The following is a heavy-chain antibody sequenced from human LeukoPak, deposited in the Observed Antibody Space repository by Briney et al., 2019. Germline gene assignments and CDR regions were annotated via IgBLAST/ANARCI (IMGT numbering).Heavy chain of an antibody. D-gene: IGHD3-3*01. Sequence: SETLSLTCTVSGGSISSYYWSWIRQPPGKGLEWIGYIYYSGSTNYNPSLKSRVTISVDTSKNQFSLKLSSVTAADTAVYYCARDKGPFGVVVSWFDPWGQGTLVTVSS. CDR3: ARDKGPFGVVVSWFDP. V-gene: IGHV4-59*12. CDR2: IYYSGST. J-gene: IGHJ5*02. CDR1: GGSISSYY.